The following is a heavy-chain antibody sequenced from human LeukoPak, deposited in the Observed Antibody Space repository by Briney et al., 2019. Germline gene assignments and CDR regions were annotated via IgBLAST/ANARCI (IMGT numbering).Heavy chain of an antibody. Sequence: SETLSLTCTVSGSTISTNYYWAWIRQSPGTGLEWIGSVYHNGETYYNPSLKSRVIISVDTSRNDFSLRLTSVTAADTALYYCVTPRSWELSDMAVWGKGTTVIVSS. V-gene: IGHV4-38-2*02. CDR2: VYHNGET. CDR3: VTPRSWELSDMAV. CDR1: GSTISTNYY. J-gene: IGHJ6*03. D-gene: IGHD1-26*01.